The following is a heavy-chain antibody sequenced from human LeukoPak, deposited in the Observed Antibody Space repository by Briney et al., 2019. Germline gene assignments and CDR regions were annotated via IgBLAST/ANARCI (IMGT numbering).Heavy chain of an antibody. CDR3: ARVVVGATTWYDY. Sequence: SVKVSCKASGGTFSSYAISWVRQAPGQGLEWMGRIIPIFGTANYAQKFQGRVTITTDESTSTAYMELSSLRSEDTAVYYCARVVVGATTWYDYWGQGTLVTDSS. CDR2: IIPIFGTA. J-gene: IGHJ4*02. CDR1: GGTFSSYA. V-gene: IGHV1-69*05. D-gene: IGHD1-26*01.